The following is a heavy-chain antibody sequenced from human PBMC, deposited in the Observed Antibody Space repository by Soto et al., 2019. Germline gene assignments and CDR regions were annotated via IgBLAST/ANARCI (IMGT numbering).Heavy chain of an antibody. V-gene: IGHV4-39*01. D-gene: IGHD2-2*01. CDR1: GGSINSTGYY. CDR2: IYFSGST. CDR3: ARLHCISPTCVPLDL. J-gene: IGHJ5*02. Sequence: QLQLQESGPGLVKPSETLSLTCTVSGGSINSTGYYWGWIRQPPGKGLEWIGSIYFSGSTSYNPSLKRRVTMSLDTAKNQLSLKVGSVTAADTAVYYCARLHCISPTCVPLDLWGQGTLVTVSS.